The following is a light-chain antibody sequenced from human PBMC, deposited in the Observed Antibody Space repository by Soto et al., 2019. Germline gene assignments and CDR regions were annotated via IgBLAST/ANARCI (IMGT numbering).Light chain of an antibody. J-gene: IGLJ3*02. Sequence: QSVLTQSPSASASLGASVKLTCTLSSGHSTYAIAWHQQQPEKGPRYLMRVNSDGSHTKGDWIPDRLSGSSSGAERYLTISSLQSEDEADYYCQTWPTGIVVFGGGTQLTVL. CDR2: VNSDGSH. CDR3: QTWPTGIVV. V-gene: IGLV4-69*01. CDR1: SGHSTYA.